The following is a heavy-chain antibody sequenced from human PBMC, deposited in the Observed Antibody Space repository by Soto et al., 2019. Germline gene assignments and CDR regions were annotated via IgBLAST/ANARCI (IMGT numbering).Heavy chain of an antibody. CDR1: GFAFGSYA. V-gene: IGHV3-30-3*01. CDR2: ISSDGATK. J-gene: IGHJ4*02. Sequence: WGSLRLSCAVSGFAFGSYAMHWVRQTPDKGLEWLAVISSDGATKYVADSVEGRFIISRNNFEKMLYLQMNSLKTEDTGLYFCAKASVHIAAAGRHEYWGQGTRVTVSS. CDR3: AKASVHIAAAGRHEY. D-gene: IGHD6-19*01.